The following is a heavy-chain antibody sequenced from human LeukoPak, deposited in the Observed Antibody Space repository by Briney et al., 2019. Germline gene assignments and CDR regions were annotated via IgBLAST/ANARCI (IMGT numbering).Heavy chain of an antibody. CDR1: GYSFTSYW. D-gene: IGHD2-2*01. CDR2: IYPGDSDT. V-gene: IGHV5-51*01. J-gene: IGHJ4*02. CDR3: ARHWGYRSSTSCYGGSYYFDY. Sequence: GESLKISCKGSGYSFTSYWIGWVRQMPGKGLEWMGIIYPGDSDTRYSPSFQGQVTISADKSISTAYLQWSSLKASDTAMYYCARHWGYRSSTSCYGGSYYFDYWGQGTLVTVSS.